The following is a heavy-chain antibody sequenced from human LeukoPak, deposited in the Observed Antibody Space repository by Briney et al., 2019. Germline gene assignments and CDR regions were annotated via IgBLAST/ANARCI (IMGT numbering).Heavy chain of an antibody. J-gene: IGHJ4*02. V-gene: IGHV1-18*01. Sequence: ASVTVSFKASGYTFTSYGISWVRQAPGQGLEWMGWISAYNGNTNYAQKLQGRVTMTTDTSTSTAYMELRSLRSDDTAVYCCARDQERYSSGPAGFDYWGQGTLVTVSS. CDR1: GYTFTSYG. D-gene: IGHD6-19*01. CDR3: ARDQERYSSGPAGFDY. CDR2: ISAYNGNT.